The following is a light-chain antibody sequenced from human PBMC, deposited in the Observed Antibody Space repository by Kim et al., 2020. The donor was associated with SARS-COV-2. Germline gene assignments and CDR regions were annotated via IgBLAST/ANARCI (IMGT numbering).Light chain of an antibody. CDR2: EVN. V-gene: IGLV2-23*02. CDR1: NSDVGSYNL. Sequence: QSALTQPASVSGSPGQSITISCTGPNSDVGSYNLVSWYQQHPGKAPKLMIYEVNNRPAGVSDRFSGPKSGNTASLTISGLQAEDEADYYCSSYAGSGLGVFGGWTKLTVL. J-gene: IGLJ3*02. CDR3: SSYAGSGLGV.